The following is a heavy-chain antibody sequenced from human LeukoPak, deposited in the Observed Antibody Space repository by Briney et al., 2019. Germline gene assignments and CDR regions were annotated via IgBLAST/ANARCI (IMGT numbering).Heavy chain of an antibody. CDR3: ARDLTYYYDSSGSYYFDY. J-gene: IGHJ4*02. Sequence: PSETLSLTCNVSGGSMSNIYYWGWIRQPPGKGLEWIGSIYYSGSTYYNPSLKSRVTISVDTSKNQFSLKLSSVTAADTAVYYCARDLTYYYDSSGSYYFDYWGQGTLVTVSS. V-gene: IGHV4-39*07. CDR2: IYYSGST. D-gene: IGHD3-22*01. CDR1: GGSMSNIYY.